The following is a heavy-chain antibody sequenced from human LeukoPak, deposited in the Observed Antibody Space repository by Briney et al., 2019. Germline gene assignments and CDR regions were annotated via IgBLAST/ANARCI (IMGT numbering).Heavy chain of an antibody. D-gene: IGHD6-6*01. Sequence: ASVKVSCKASGYTFTSYYMHWVRQASGQGLEWMGIINPSGGSTSYAQKFQGRVTMTRDTSTSTVYMELSSLRSEDTAVYYCARGHRIAARPGWFDPWGQGTLVTVSS. CDR3: ARGHRIAARPGWFDP. CDR2: INPSGGST. J-gene: IGHJ5*02. CDR1: GYTFTSYY. V-gene: IGHV1-46*01.